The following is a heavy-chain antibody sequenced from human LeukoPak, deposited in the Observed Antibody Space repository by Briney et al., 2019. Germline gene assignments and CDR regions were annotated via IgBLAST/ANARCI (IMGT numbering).Heavy chain of an antibody. V-gene: IGHV3-30*02. J-gene: IGHJ4*02. CDR1: GFSFSSYG. CDR3: ASATIFGVVIYY. CDR2: IPYDGSNQ. D-gene: IGHD3-3*01. Sequence: PGGSLRLSCVASGFSFSSYGMHWVRQAPGKGLEWVAFIPYDGSNQYYADSMKGRFTISRDNSKNTLYLQMNSLRAEDTAVYYCASATIFGVVIYYWGQGTLVTVSS.